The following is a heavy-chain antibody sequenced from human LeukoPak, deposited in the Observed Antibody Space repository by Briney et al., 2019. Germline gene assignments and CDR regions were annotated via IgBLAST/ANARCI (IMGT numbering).Heavy chain of an antibody. CDR3: ARSRYSSSWLTTRYYYYGMDV. Sequence: SETLSLTCTVSGGSISSYYWSWIRQPAGKGLEWIGRIYTSGSTNYNPSLKSRVTMSVDTSKNQFFLKLSSVTAADTAVYYCARSRYSSSWLTTRYYYYGMDVWGQGTTVTVSS. D-gene: IGHD6-13*01. CDR2: IYTSGST. V-gene: IGHV4-4*07. CDR1: GGSISSYY. J-gene: IGHJ6*02.